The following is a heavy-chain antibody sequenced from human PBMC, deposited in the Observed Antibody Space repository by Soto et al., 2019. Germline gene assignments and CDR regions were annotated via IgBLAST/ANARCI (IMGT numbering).Heavy chain of an antibody. V-gene: IGHV1-69*06. CDR2: IIPIFGTA. Sequence: QVQLVQSGAEVKKPGSSVKVSCKASGGTFSSYAISWVRQAPGQGLEWMGGIIPIFGTANYAQKFQGRVTITADKSTSTAYMELSSLRSEETAVYYCAPIAARHWTFYYYYGMDVWGQGTTVTVSS. D-gene: IGHD6-6*01. CDR3: APIAARHWTFYYYYGMDV. CDR1: GGTFSSYA. J-gene: IGHJ6*02.